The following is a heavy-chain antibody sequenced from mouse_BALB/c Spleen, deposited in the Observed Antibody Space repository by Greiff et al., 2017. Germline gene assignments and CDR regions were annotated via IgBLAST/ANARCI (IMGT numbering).Heavy chain of an antibody. CDR2: ISSGSSTI. D-gene: IGHD2-10*02. CDR3: VYGNYAWFAY. V-gene: IGHV5-17*02. CDR1: GFTFSSFG. Sequence: DVHLVESGGGLVQPGGSRKLSCAASGFTFSSFGMHWVRQAPEKGLEWVAYISSGSSTIYYADTVKGRFTISRDNPKNTLFLQMTSLRSEDTAMYYCVYGNYAWFAYWGQGTLVTVSA. J-gene: IGHJ3*01.